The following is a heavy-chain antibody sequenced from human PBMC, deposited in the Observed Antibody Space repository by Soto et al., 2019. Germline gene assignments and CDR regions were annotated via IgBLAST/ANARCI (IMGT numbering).Heavy chain of an antibody. CDR3: TKTGAGGSYDY. V-gene: IGHV3-30*18. Sequence: QVQLVESGGGVVQPGRSLRLSCAASGFAFSGYGMHWVRQAPGKGLEWVALISYDGSTKYYADAVKGRCTISRDNSKNTLYLQMNSLRPEDTGVYYCTKTGAGGSYDYWGQGTLVTVSS. J-gene: IGHJ4*02. D-gene: IGHD1-26*01. CDR1: GFAFSGYG. CDR2: ISYDGSTK.